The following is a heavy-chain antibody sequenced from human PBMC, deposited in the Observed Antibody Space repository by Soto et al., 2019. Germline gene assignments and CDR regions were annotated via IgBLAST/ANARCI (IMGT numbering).Heavy chain of an antibody. V-gene: IGHV3-23*01. J-gene: IGHJ4*02. CDR2: ISGSGGST. Sequence: GGSLRLSCAASGFTFSSYAMSWVRQAPGKGLEWVSAISGSGGSTYYADSVKGRFTISRDNSKNTLYLQMNSLRAEDTAVYYCAKDGRRYDFWSGYWLVGFWGQGTLVTVSS. CDR1: GFTFSSYA. CDR3: AKDGRRYDFWSGYWLVGF. D-gene: IGHD3-3*01.